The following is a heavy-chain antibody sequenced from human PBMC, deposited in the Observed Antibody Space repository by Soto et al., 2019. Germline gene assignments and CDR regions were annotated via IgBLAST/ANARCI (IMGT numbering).Heavy chain of an antibody. CDR3: ARDFLAVDSTDY. J-gene: IGHJ4*02. CDR2: IYDSGST. CDR1: GYSISSGYY. V-gene: IGHV4-38-2*02. D-gene: IGHD5-12*01. Sequence: SETLSLTCAVSGYSISSGYYWGWIRQPPGKGLEWIGSIYDSGSTYYNPSLKTRVTITVDTSKNQFSLKLSSVTAADTAVYYCARDFLAVDSTDYSRQRTLVTV.